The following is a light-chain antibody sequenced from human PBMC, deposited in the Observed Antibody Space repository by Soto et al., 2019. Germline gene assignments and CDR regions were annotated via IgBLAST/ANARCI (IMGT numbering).Light chain of an antibody. CDR2: EVG. J-gene: IGLJ1*01. Sequence: QSALTQPPSASGSPGRSVPIPCTGTSSEVGGYNYVSWYQQHPDKAPKLTIYEVGERPSGVPDRFSGSKSGNPASLTVSGLQAEDEADYYCRSYAGSDKDVFGTGTKHTVL. V-gene: IGLV2-8*01. CDR3: RSYAGSDKDV. CDR1: SSEVGGYNY.